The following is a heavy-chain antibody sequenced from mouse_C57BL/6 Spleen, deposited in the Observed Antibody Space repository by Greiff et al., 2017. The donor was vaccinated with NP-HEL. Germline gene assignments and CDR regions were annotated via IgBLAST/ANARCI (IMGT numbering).Heavy chain of an antibody. CDR3: AGVYDGYYDYAMDY. J-gene: IGHJ4*01. Sequence: EVQVVESGGGLVKPGGSLKLSCAASGFTFSDYGMHWVRQAPEKGLEWVAYISSGSSTIYYADTVKGRFTISRDNAKNTLFLQMTSLRSEDTAMYYCAGVYDGYYDYAMDYWGQGTSVTVSS. CDR2: ISSGSSTI. CDR1: GFTFSDYG. D-gene: IGHD2-3*01. V-gene: IGHV5-17*01.